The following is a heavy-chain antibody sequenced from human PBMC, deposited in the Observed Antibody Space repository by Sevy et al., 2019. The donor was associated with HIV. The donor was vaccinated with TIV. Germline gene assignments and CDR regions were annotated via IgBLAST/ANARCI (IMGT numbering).Heavy chain of an antibody. CDR1: GYTFTDYF. CDR3: ARGQLQFLELFLGDS. J-gene: IGHJ4*02. D-gene: IGHD3-3*01. V-gene: IGHV1-2*02. Sequence: ASVKVSCKASGYTFTDYFMHWVRQAPGQGLEWMGWINPNSGGTNYAQKFQGRVTMTRDTSISTAYMELNRLRSDDTAVYYCARGQLQFLELFLGDSWGQGTLVTVSS. CDR2: INPNSGGT.